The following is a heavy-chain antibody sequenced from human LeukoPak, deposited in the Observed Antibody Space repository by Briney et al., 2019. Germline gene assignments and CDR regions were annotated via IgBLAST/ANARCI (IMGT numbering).Heavy chain of an antibody. CDR3: ARGGSPVGATNDY. D-gene: IGHD1-26*01. V-gene: IGHV4-34*01. Sequence: SETLPLTCAVYVGSFSGYYWSWIRQPPGKGLEWIGEINHSGSTNYNPSLKSQGPISVDTSKNQFSLKPSSVTAAGTAVYYCARGGSPVGATNDYWGQGTLVTVSS. J-gene: IGHJ4*02. CDR2: INHSGST. CDR1: VGSFSGYY.